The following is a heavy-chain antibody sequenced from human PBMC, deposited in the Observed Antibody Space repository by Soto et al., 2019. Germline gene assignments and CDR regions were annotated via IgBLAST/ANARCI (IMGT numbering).Heavy chain of an antibody. J-gene: IGHJ3*02. CDR1: GGYINSHY. V-gene: IGHV4-59*08. CDR2: IYYSGST. CDR3: ARSTWGYAFDI. D-gene: IGHD3-16*01. Sequence: QVQLQESGPGLVKPSETLSLTCTVSGGYINSHYWTWIRQPPGKGLEWIGYIYYSGSTDYNPTLRSLVTILTDKSTSHCCLRLTSFTAADTAVYYCARSTWGYAFDIWGQGAVVTVSS.